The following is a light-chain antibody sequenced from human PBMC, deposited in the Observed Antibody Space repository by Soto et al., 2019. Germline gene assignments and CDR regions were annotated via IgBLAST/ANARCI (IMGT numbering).Light chain of an antibody. J-gene: IGKJ1*01. CDR2: DAS. CDR1: QDISNY. CDR3: QQYDNLPAWT. V-gene: IGKV1-33*01. Sequence: IQMTQSPSSLSASVGDRVTITCQASQDISNYLNLYQQKPGKAPKLLIYDASNLETGVPSRFSGSGSGTDFTFTISSLQPEDIATYYCQQYDNLPAWTFGQGTKVEIK.